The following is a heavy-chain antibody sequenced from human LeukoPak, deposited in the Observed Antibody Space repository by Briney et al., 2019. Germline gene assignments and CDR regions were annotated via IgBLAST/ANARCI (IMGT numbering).Heavy chain of an antibody. D-gene: IGHD5-12*01. Sequence: PSETLSLTCTVSGGSIRSSRYYWGWIRQPPGKGLEWIGYIYDSGSTNYNPSLKSRVTISVDTSKNQFSLKLSSVTAADTAVYYCARGGSGYDSFYYYGMDVWGQGTTVTVSS. CDR3: ARGGSGYDSFYYYGMDV. J-gene: IGHJ6*02. CDR2: IYDSGST. V-gene: IGHV4-61*05. CDR1: GGSIRSSRYY.